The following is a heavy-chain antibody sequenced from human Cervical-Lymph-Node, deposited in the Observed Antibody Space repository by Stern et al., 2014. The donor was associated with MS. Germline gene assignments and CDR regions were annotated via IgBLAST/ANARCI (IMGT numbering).Heavy chain of an antibody. J-gene: IGHJ4*02. CDR1: GFTFSLYA. CDR3: AKEGIALASFDY. Sequence: VQLVESGGDLAQPGGSLRLSCAVSGFTFSLYAMSWVRQAPGKGLEWVSAISGTDSSTYYAETVKGRFTISRDNSKYTLYLQMNNLRAEDTAVYYCAKEGIALASFDYWGQGTLVTVSS. D-gene: IGHD6-19*01. CDR2: ISGTDSST. V-gene: IGHV3-23*04.